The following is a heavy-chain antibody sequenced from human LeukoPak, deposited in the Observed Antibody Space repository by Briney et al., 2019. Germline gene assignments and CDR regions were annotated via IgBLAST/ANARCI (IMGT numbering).Heavy chain of an antibody. CDR1: GGSISSYY. D-gene: IGHD6-13*01. V-gene: IGHV4-59*01. Sequence: PSETLSLTCTVSGGSISSYYWSWIRQPPGKGLEWIGYIYYSGSTNYNPSLKSRVTISVDTSKNQFSLKLSSVTAADTAVYYCARTRIAAAGGGDYFDYWGQGTLVTVSS. CDR3: ARTRIAAAGGGDYFDY. J-gene: IGHJ4*02. CDR2: IYYSGST.